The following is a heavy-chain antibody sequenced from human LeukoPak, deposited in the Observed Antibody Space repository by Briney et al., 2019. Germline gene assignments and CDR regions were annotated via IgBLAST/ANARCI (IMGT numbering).Heavy chain of an antibody. V-gene: IGHV3-7*01. CDR1: GFTLTNYL. D-gene: IGHD3-10*01. J-gene: IGHJ4*01. CDR3: ARDYYYGSGSYLK. Sequence: PGGSLRLSCAASGFTLTNYLMSWVCQAPGKGLEWVANIKPDGSEKYYVDSVKGRFTISRDNAKNSLYLQMNSLRAEDTAVYYCARDYYYGSGSYLKWVHGTLVTVSS. CDR2: IKPDGSEK.